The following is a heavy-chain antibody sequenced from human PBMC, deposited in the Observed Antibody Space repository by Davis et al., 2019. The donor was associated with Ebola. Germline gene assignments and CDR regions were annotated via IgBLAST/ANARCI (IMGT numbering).Heavy chain of an antibody. V-gene: IGHV3-23*01. D-gene: IGHD3-3*01. CDR3: AKGGAGITIFGVTTWGYFDY. CDR2: ISGSGGST. Sequence: GGSLRLSCAASGFTFSSYAMSWVRQAPGKGLEWVSAISGSGGSTYYADSVKGRFTISRDNSKNTLYLQMNSLRAEDTAVYYCAKGGAGITIFGVTTWGYFDYWGQGTLVTVSS. J-gene: IGHJ4*02. CDR1: GFTFSSYA.